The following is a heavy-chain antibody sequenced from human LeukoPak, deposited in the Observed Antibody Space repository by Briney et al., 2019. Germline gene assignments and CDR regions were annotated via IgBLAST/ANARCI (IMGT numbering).Heavy chain of an antibody. D-gene: IGHD3-10*01. J-gene: IGHJ3*02. Sequence: GGSLRLSCEASGFTFSSYGLHWVRQAPGKGLEWVTFIRYAGNNKYYADSVKGRFTISRDNSKNTLYLQMNSLRAEDTAVYHCAKDEVWFGELWSAFDIWGQGTMVTVSS. CDR1: GFTFSSYG. V-gene: IGHV3-30*02. CDR2: IRYAGNNK. CDR3: AKDEVWFGELWSAFDI.